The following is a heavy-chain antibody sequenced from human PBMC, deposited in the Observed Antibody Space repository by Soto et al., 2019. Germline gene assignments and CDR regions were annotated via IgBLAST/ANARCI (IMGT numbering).Heavy chain of an antibody. CDR3: AREYGRITQTGWFDP. D-gene: IGHD3-10*01. V-gene: IGHV6-1*01. CDR2: TYYRSKWYN. Sequence: KQSPTLSLTCAISGDSVSSNSAAWNWIRQSPSRGLEWLGRTYYRSKWYNDYAVSVKSRITINPDTSKNQFSLQLNSVTPEDTAVYYCAREYGRITQTGWFDPWGQGTLVTVSS. CDR1: GDSVSSNSAA. J-gene: IGHJ5*02.